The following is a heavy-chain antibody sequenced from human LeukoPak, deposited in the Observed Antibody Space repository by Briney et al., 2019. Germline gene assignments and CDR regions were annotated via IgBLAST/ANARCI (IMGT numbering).Heavy chain of an antibody. CDR1: GFTFSSYW. CDR3: ARGGSPSDY. J-gene: IGHJ4*02. D-gene: IGHD3-16*01. Sequence: GGSLRLSCAASGFTFSSYWMHWLRHRPGKGLVWVSRIHLDGRTTNYVDSVKGRFTISRDNAKNTLFLEMNSLSPEHTSVYYCARGGSPSDYWGQGTLVSVSS. CDR2: IHLDGRTT. V-gene: IGHV3-74*01.